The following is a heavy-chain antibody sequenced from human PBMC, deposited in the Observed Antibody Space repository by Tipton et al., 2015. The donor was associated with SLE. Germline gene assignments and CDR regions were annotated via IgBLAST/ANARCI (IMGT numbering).Heavy chain of an antibody. Sequence: TLSLTCTVSGGSISSSSYYWGWIRQPPGKGLEWIVSISYSGCTYYNPSLKSRVTVSLDTRNNQHSLELTSVTAADTAVYYCAGRVSGIPAAGDDAFVIWGHGTMVTVSS. CDR2: ISYSGCT. CDR3: AGRVSGIPAAGDDAFVI. CDR1: GGSISSSSYY. V-gene: IGHV4-39*01. D-gene: IGHD6-25*01. J-gene: IGHJ3*02.